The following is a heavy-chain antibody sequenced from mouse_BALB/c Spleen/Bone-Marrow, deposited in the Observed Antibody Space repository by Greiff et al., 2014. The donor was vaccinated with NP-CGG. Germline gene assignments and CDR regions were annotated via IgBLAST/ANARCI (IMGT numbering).Heavy chain of an antibody. CDR2: IRNKANGYTT. CDR1: GFTFTDYY. D-gene: IGHD2-14*01. CDR3: ARDDYGYDGWYFDV. V-gene: IGHV7-3*02. Sequence: EVQLVESGGGLVQPGGSLRLSCATSGFTFTDYYMSWVRQPPGKALEWLGFIRNKANGYTTEYSASVKGRFTISRDNSPSILYLQMNTLRAEDSATYYCARDDYGYDGWYFDVWGAGTTVTVSS. J-gene: IGHJ1*01.